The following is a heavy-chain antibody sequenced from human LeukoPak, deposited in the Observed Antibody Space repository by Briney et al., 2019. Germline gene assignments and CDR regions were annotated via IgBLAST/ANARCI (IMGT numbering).Heavy chain of an antibody. J-gene: IGHJ4*02. CDR1: GYTFTSYG. CDR2: ISAYNGNT. Sequence: ASAKVSCKASGYTFTSYGISWGRQAPGERLEWMGWISAYNGNTNYAQNLQGTVTMTTDTSTSTAYMELRSLRSDDTAVYYSARDEDYDSSGYYLFDYWGQGTLVTVSS. D-gene: IGHD3-22*01. CDR3: ARDEDYDSSGYYLFDY. V-gene: IGHV1-18*01.